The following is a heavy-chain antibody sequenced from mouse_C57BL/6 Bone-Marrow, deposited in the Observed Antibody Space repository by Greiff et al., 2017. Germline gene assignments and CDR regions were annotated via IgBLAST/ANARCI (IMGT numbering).Heavy chain of an antibody. D-gene: IGHD1-1*01. CDR1: GFSLSTFGMG. CDR3: ARIVTEGEYYGSSPDFDY. V-gene: IGHV8-8*01. Sequence: QVTLKVSGPGILQPSQTLSLTCSFSGFSLSTFGMGVGWIRQPSGKGLEWLAHIWWDDDKSYNPALKSRLTISKDTSKNQVFLKIANVGTADTATYYCARIVTEGEYYGSSPDFDYWGQGTTLTVSS. J-gene: IGHJ2*01. CDR2: IWWDDDK.